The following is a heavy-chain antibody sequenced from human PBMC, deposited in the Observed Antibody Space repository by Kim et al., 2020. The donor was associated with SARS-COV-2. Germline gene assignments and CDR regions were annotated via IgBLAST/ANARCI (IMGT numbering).Heavy chain of an antibody. CDR2: IYYSGST. CDR3: AGFGEFYNWFDP. J-gene: IGHJ5*02. V-gene: IGHV4-39*07. Sequence: SETLSLTCTVSGGSISSSSYYWGWIRQPPGKGLEWIGSIYYSGSTYYNPSLKSRVTISVDTSKNQFSLKLSSVTAADTAVYYCAGFGEFYNWFDPWGQGTLVTVSS. CDR1: GGSISSSSYY. D-gene: IGHD3-10*01.